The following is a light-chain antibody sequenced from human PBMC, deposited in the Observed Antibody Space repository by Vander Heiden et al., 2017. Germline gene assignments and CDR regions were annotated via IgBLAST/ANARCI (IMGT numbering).Light chain of an antibody. CDR2: LGS. CDR1: QSLLHSNGYNY. CDR3: MQALQTRST. J-gene: IGKJ5*01. V-gene: IGKV2-28*01. Sequence: DIVMTQSPLSLPVTPEEPASISCRSSQSLLHSNGYNYLDWYLQKPVQSPQLLIYLGSNRASGVPDRFSGSGSGTDFTLKMSRGEAEDIGVYYCMQALQTRSTFGQGTRLEIK.